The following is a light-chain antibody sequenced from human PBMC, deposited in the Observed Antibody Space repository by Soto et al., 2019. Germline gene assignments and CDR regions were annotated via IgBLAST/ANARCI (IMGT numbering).Light chain of an antibody. CDR1: SSDIGGYKY. V-gene: IGLV2-14*01. J-gene: IGLJ3*02. Sequence: QSVLTQPASVSGSPGQSITISCTGTSSDIGGYKYFSWYQQHPGKAPKLIIFEVSNRPSGVSDRFSGSNSSNTASLTISGLQAEDEPDYYCTSYSRYSVLVFGGGTKVNVL. CDR3: TSYSRYSVLV. CDR2: EVS.